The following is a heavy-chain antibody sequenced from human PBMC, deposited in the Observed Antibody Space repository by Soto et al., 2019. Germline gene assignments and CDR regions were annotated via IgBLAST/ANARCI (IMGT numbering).Heavy chain of an antibody. Sequence: SETLSLTCTVSGGSISSGYWSWIRQPPGKGLEWTGYFHDSGFTNYNTSLRRRVTISVDTSNNQLSLKLTSVTAADTAVYYCAKESIGGWVLHWGQGTLVTVSS. J-gene: IGHJ4*02. CDR3: AKESIGGWVLH. V-gene: IGHV4-59*01. D-gene: IGHD6-19*01. CDR1: GGSISSGY. CDR2: FHDSGFT.